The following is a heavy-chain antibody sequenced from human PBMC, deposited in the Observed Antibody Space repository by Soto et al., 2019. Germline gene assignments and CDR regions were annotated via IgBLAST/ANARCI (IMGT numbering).Heavy chain of an antibody. J-gene: IGHJ5*02. CDR3: AKNQGVELVPLATVDWFDP. CDR2: LSTTGGIT. D-gene: IGHD1-26*01. CDR1: GFTFSNYP. V-gene: IGHV3-23*01. Sequence: SLRLSLATSGFTFSNYPITWLPQTPERGLEWASTLSTTGGITLYADSVKGRFTISRDNSKSTVYLELNNLSAEDTAVYHCAKNQGVELVPLATVDWFDPWGQGSVVTVSS.